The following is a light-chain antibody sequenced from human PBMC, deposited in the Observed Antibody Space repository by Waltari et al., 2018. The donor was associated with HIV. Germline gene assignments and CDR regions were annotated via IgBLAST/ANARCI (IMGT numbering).Light chain of an antibody. CDR1: SSDIGGYNS. CDR2: EVS. Sequence: QSALTQPASASGSPGQSLPIPCTGTSSDIGGYNSLSWYQQHPAKAPKLMIYEVSTRPSGVSNRFSGSKSGNTASLTISGLQAEDEADYYCSSYTSSSTVIFGGGTKLAVL. V-gene: IGLV2-14*01. J-gene: IGLJ2*01. CDR3: SSYTSSSTVI.